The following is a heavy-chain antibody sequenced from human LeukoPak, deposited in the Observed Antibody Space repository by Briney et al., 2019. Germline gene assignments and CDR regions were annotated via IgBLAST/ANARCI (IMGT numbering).Heavy chain of an antibody. CDR1: GFTFGDYA. D-gene: IGHD3-10*01. J-gene: IGHJ3*02. Sequence: GGSLRLSCTASGFTFGDYAMSWFRQAPGKGLEWVAFIRDKSYEETTEYAASVRGRFTISRDDSKNIAYLQMSSLKTEDTAMYYCARHRGMGYYGSYDAFDIWGQGTMVTVSS. V-gene: IGHV3-49*03. CDR2: IRDKSYEETT. CDR3: ARHRGMGYYGSYDAFDI.